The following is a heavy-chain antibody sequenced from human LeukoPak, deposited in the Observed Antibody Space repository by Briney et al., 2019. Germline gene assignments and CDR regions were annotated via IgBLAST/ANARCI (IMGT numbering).Heavy chain of an antibody. D-gene: IGHD6-13*01. CDR1: GYSFTSYW. CDR3: ARQFKQQLVS. J-gene: IGHJ4*02. Sequence: GPPLKISCKGSGYSFTSYWISWVRQMPGKGLEWMGRIDPSDSYTNYSPSFQGHVTISADKSISTAYLQWSSLKASDTAMYYCARQFKQQLVSWGQGTLVTVSS. CDR2: IDPSDSYT. V-gene: IGHV5-10-1*01.